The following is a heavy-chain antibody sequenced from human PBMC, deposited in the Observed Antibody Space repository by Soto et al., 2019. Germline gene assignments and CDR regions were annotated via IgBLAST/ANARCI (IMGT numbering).Heavy chain of an antibody. Sequence: VGSLRLSCAASGSIISRYYMSWVRQVPEKGLEWVSIIYSTGPTFYSDSVRGRFTISRDNSKNTLYLQMNSLRVDDTAVYYCARAFGGSYDYWGQGTLVTVSS. J-gene: IGHJ4*02. CDR1: GSIISRYY. V-gene: IGHV3-53*01. CDR2: IYSTGPT. D-gene: IGHD3-10*01. CDR3: ARAFGGSYDY.